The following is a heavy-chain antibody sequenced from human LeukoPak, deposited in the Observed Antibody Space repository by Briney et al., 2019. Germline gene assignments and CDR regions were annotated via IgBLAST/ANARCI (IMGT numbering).Heavy chain of an antibody. Sequence: ASVKVSCKASGYTFTDYYIHWVRQAPGQALEWLGRIIPETGDTSYAQKFQGRVTMTRDTSISTVYMDLSSLTSDDTAVYYCARPLSAIPLPFNAFDLWGQGTVVTVSS. CDR1: GYTFTDYY. J-gene: IGHJ3*01. D-gene: IGHD2-21*01. V-gene: IGHV1-2*06. CDR3: ARPLSAIPLPFNAFDL. CDR2: IIPETGDT.